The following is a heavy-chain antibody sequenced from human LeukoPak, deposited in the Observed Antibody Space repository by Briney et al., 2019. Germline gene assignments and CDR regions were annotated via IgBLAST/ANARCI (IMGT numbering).Heavy chain of an antibody. CDR2: IYYSGST. Sequence: SETLSLTCTVSGASISSYYWSWIRQPPGKGLEWIGYIYYSGSTNYNPSLKSRVTISVDTSKNQFSLKLSSVTAADTAVYYCASAYSNWFDPWGQGTLVTVSS. CDR3: ASAYSNWFDP. CDR1: GASISSYY. V-gene: IGHV4-59*01. D-gene: IGHD1-26*01. J-gene: IGHJ5*02.